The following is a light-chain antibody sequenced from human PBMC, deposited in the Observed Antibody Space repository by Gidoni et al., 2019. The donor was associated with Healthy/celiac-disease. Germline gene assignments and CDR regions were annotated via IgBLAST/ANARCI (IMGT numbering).Light chain of an antibody. Sequence: EIVLTQSPGTLSLSPGERATLSCRASQSVSSSYLAWYQQKPGQAPRLLIYGASSRATGIPDRFSGSGSGTDFTLTISRLDPEDFAVYYCQQYGSSPLLFTFGPGTKVDIK. CDR2: GAS. CDR1: QSVSSSY. V-gene: IGKV3-20*01. J-gene: IGKJ3*01. CDR3: QQYGSSPLLFT.